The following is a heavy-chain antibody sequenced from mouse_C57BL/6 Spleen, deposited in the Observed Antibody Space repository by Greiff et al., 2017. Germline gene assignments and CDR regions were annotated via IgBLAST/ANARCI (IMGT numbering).Heavy chain of an antibody. CDR2: ISDGGSYT. J-gene: IGHJ2*01. CDR3: ARDAGDGYNGY. CDR1: GFTFSSYA. D-gene: IGHD2-3*01. V-gene: IGHV5-4*01. Sequence: EVKLMESGGGLVKPGGSLKLSCAASGFTFSSYAMSWVRQTPEKRLEWVATISDGGSYTYYPDNVKGRFTISRNNAKNNLYLQMSHLKSEDTAMYYCARDAGDGYNGYWGQGSTLTVSS.